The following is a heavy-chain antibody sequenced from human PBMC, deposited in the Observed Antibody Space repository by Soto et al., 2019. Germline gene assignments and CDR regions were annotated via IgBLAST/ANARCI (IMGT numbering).Heavy chain of an antibody. CDR3: AKDPLDY. CDR1: GFTFSNFG. J-gene: IGHJ4*02. CDR2: ISYDGSNK. V-gene: IGHV3-30*18. Sequence: GGSLRLSCAASGFTFSNFGIHWVRQAPGKGLEWVAVISYDGSNKYYADSVKGRFTISRDNSKDTLYLQMNSLRAEDTAVYYCAKDPLDYWGQGTLVTVSS.